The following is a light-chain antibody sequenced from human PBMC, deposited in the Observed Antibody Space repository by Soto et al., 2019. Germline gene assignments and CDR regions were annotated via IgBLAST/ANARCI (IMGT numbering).Light chain of an antibody. CDR3: QDYKKYYPWP. CDR1: QSITTW. V-gene: IGKV1-5*01. Sequence: DIQMTQSPSTVSAYVGGSVTITCRASQSITTWLAWYQQRPGKAPKLLIYDVSSLQSGVPSRFSGSGSGTEFTLTISSLQPDDFATYYCQDYKKYYPWPLGQGTKVDIK. J-gene: IGKJ1*01. CDR2: DVS.